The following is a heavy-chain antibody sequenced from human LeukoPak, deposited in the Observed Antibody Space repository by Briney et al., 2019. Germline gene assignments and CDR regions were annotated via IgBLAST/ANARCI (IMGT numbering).Heavy chain of an antibody. D-gene: IGHD3-10*01. CDR3: ARPYYYGSGSYYVFDY. CDR1: GDSITDYY. J-gene: IGHJ4*02. V-gene: IGHV4-59*01. Sequence: SETLSLTCNVSGDSITDYYWSWIRQPPGKGLEWIGFIYHSGNTNYNPSLASRVTLSLDTSKTQLSLRLASVTAADSAVYYCARPYYYGSGSYYVFDYWGQGTLVTVSS. CDR2: IYHSGNT.